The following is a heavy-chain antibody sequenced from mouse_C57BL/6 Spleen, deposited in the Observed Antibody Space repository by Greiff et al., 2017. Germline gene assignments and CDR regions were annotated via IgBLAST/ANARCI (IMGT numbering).Heavy chain of an antibody. Sequence: VQLQQSGAELVRPGTSVKVSCKASGYAFTNYLIAWVKQRPGQGLEWIGVINPGSGGTNYNEKFKGKATLTADKSSSAAYMQLSSLTSEDSAVYFCAREELRCSSYGCAYWGQGTLVTVSA. CDR2: INPGSGGT. J-gene: IGHJ3*01. CDR1: GYAFTNYL. CDR3: AREELRCSSYGCAY. D-gene: IGHD1-1*01. V-gene: IGHV1-54*01.